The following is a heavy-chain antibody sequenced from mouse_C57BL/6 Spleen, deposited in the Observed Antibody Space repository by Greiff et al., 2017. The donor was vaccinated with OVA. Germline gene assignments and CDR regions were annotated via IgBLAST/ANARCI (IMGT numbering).Heavy chain of an antibody. D-gene: IGHD1-1*01. J-gene: IGHJ3*01. CDR2: IDPEDGDT. CDR1: GFNIKDYY. Sequence: LVESGAELVRPGASVKLSCTASGFNIKDYYMHWVKQRPEQGLEWIGRIDPEDGDTEYAPKFQGKATMTADPSSNTAYLQLSSLTSEDTAVYYCTTGYYGSAWFAYWGQGTLVTVSA. CDR3: TTGYYGSAWFAY. V-gene: IGHV14-1*01.